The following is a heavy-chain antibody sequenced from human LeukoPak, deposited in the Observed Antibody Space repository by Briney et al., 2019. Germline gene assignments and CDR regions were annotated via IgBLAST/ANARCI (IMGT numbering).Heavy chain of an antibody. CDR1: GYTFTSYG. CDR3: ARAKSGYYVY. Sequence: HWGSVKVSCKASGYTFTSYGISWVRQAPGQGLEWMGWISGNNGNTNYAQKLQGRVTMTTDTSTNTAYMEMRSLRSDDTAVYYCARAKSGYYVYWGQGTLVTVSS. D-gene: IGHD3-22*01. CDR2: ISGNNGNT. J-gene: IGHJ4*02. V-gene: IGHV1-18*01.